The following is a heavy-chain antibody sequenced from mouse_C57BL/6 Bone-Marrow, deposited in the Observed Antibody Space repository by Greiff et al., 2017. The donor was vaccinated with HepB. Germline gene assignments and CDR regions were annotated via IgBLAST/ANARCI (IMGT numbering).Heavy chain of an antibody. Sequence: EVQLQQSGPVLVKPGASVKMSCKASGYTFTDYYMNWVKQSHGKSLEWIGVINPYNGGTSYNQKFKGKATLTVDKSSSTAYMELNSLTSEDSAVYYCARDDYDGDYYAMDYWGQGTSVTVSS. CDR3: ARDDYDGDYYAMDY. D-gene: IGHD2-4*01. V-gene: IGHV1-19*01. CDR2: INPYNGGT. J-gene: IGHJ4*01. CDR1: GYTFTDYY.